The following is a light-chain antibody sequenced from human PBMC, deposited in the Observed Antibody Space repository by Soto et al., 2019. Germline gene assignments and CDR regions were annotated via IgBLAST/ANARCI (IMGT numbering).Light chain of an antibody. CDR3: QQANSFPIT. V-gene: IGKV1-5*01. J-gene: IGKJ5*01. CDR2: DAS. Sequence: DIQMTPSPSTLSASVVDRVTIPCRASQSISSWLAWYQQKPGKAPKLLIYDASSLESGVPSRFSGSGSGTEFTLTITSLQPEDFATYYCQQANSFPITFGQGTRLEI. CDR1: QSISSW.